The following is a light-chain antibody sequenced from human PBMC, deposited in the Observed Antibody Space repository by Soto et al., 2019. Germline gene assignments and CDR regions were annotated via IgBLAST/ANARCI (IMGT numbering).Light chain of an antibody. CDR1: QSVSSAF. Sequence: IVLTQSPGTLSLSPGERATLSCRASQSVSSAFIAWYQQKPGQPLRLLIYAAASRATGIPDRFSGSGSATDFTLTISRLEPEDFAVYYCQQYGDSPPTFGRGTKVEIK. V-gene: IGKV3-20*01. CDR2: AAA. CDR3: QQYGDSPPT. J-gene: IGKJ2*01.